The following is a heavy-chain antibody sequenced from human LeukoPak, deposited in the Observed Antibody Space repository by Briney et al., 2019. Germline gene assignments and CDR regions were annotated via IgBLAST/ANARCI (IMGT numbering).Heavy chain of an antibody. D-gene: IGHD1-26*01. V-gene: IGHV4-59*01. Sequence: PSETLSLTCTLPGGTISRYYWSWIRQPPGKGLEWIAYIDYIGSTNYNPSLKSRLTISLDASKHQFSLKLSSVTAADTAVYYCTRDRRRDLLHAFDIWGQGTMVTVSS. CDR3: TRDRRRDLLHAFDI. CDR2: IDYIGST. CDR1: GGTISRYY. J-gene: IGHJ3*02.